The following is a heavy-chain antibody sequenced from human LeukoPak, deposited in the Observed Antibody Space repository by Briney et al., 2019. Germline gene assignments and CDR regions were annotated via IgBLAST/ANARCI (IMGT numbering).Heavy chain of an antibody. D-gene: IGHD5-18*01. CDR1: GFTFSSYW. J-gene: IGHJ4*02. V-gene: IGHV3-74*01. Sequence: GGSLRLSCAASGFTFSSYWMHWVRQAPGKGLVWVSRIDNEGSSTSYADSVKGRFTISRDNAKNRLYVQTNSLRVEDTAVYYCATGSGLWSPDWWGQGTLVTVSS. CDR3: ATGSGLWSPDW. CDR2: IDNEGSST.